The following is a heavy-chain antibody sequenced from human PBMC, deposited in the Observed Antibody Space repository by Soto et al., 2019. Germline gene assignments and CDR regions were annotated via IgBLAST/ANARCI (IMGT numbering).Heavy chain of an antibody. J-gene: IGHJ5*02. V-gene: IGHV1-3*01. CDR2: INAGNGNT. CDR3: ARALLEWFGPFDP. Sequence: ASVKVSCKASGYTFTSYAMHWVRQAPGQRLEWMGWINAGNGNTKYSQKFQGRVTITRDTSASTAYMELSSLRSEDTAVYYCARALLEWFGPFDPWGQGTLVTVSS. D-gene: IGHD3-3*01. CDR1: GYTFTSYA.